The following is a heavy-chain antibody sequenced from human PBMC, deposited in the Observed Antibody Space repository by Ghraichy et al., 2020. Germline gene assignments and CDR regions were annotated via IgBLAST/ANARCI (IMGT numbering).Heavy chain of an antibody. CDR1: GGSISSYY. Sequence: SETLSLTCTVSGGSISSYYWSWIRQPAGKGLEWIGRIYTSGSTNYNPSLKSRVTMSVDTSKNQFSLKLSSVTAADTAVYYCARVAAEKPFYYFDYWGQGTLVTVSS. CDR3: ARVAAEKPFYYFDY. D-gene: IGHD6-13*01. CDR2: IYTSGST. J-gene: IGHJ4*02. V-gene: IGHV4-4*07.